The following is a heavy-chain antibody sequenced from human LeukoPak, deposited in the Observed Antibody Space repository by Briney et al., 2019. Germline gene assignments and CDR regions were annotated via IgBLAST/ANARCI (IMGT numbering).Heavy chain of an antibody. D-gene: IGHD2-8*01. CDR2: ISGSGGRT. CDR3: AKDLPNPGTSRHFQY. J-gene: IGHJ1*01. V-gene: IGHV3-23*01. Sequence: PGGSLGLSCAASGSTFTSYALSWVRQAPGKGLEWVSSISGSGGRTYYADSVKGRFTISRDNSKNTLYLQMNSLRAEDTAVYYCAKDLPNPGTSRHFQYWGQGTLVTVSS. CDR1: GSTFTSYA.